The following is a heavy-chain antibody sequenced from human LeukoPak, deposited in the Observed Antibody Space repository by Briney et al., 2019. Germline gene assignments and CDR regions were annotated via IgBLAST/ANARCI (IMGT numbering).Heavy chain of an antibody. Sequence: GGSLRLSCAASGFTFDDYGMSWVRQAPGKGLEGVSGINWNGGSTGYADSVKGRFTISRDNAKNSLYLQMNSLRAEDTALYYCARVRGGGGYDFWSGYSDYWGQGTLVTVSS. V-gene: IGHV3-20*04. J-gene: IGHJ4*02. CDR1: GFTFDDYG. CDR3: ARVRGGGGYDFWSGYSDY. D-gene: IGHD3-3*01. CDR2: INWNGGST.